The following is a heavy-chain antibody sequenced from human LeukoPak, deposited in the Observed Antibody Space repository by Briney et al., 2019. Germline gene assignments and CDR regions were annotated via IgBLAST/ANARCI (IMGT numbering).Heavy chain of an antibody. CDR3: AKGVGEFGFRFDS. CDR1: GFTFNSYA. CDR2: ISGGGGST. J-gene: IGHJ4*02. D-gene: IGHD3-16*01. V-gene: IGHV3-23*01. Sequence: GGSLRLSCAASGFTFNSYAMGWVRQAPGEGLEWVSVISGGGGSTYYADSLKGRFTISRDNSKNTLYLQMNSLTAADTAVYYCAKGVGEFGFRFDSWGQGTLVTVSS.